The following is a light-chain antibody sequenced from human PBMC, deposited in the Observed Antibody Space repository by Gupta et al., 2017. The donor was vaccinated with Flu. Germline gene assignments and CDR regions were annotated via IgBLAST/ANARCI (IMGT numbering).Light chain of an antibody. J-gene: IGLJ1*01. Sequence: SHELRQPPSVSVSPGQTARISCSGKTFPKQYAYWYQQKPGQAPIMIIYKDKERPSGIPGRISASSSGKTATLTISGVQVEDEADYYCQSIDDSDSYVFGTGTKVTVL. CDR3: QSIDDSDSYV. CDR1: TFPKQY. V-gene: IGLV3-25*02. CDR2: KDK.